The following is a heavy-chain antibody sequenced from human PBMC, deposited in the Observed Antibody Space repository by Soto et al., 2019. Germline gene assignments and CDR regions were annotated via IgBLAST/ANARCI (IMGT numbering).Heavy chain of an antibody. CDR3: ASYGSGSYYLGY. D-gene: IGHD3-10*01. Sequence: SVKVSCKASGGTFSSYTISWVRQAPGQGLEWMGRIIPILGIANYAQKFQGRVTITADKSTSTAYMELSSLRSEDTAVYYCASYGSGSYYLGYWGQGTLVTVSS. V-gene: IGHV1-69*02. CDR2: IIPILGIA. J-gene: IGHJ4*02. CDR1: GGTFSSYT.